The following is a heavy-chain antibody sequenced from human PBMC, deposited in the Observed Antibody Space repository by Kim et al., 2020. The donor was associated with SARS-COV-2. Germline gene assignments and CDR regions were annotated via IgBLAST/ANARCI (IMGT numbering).Heavy chain of an antibody. Sequence: GGSLRLSRAASGFTFSSYSMNWVRQAPGKGLEWVSSITTSSSYIYYADSVKGRFTISRDNAKNSLYLQLHSLRAEDTAVYYGARGVGAYCGGDCYPDYWGQGTLVTVSS. J-gene: IGHJ4*02. V-gene: IGHV3-21*01. CDR3: ARGVGAYCGGDCYPDY. CDR2: ITTSSSYI. D-gene: IGHD2-21*02. CDR1: GFTFSSYS.